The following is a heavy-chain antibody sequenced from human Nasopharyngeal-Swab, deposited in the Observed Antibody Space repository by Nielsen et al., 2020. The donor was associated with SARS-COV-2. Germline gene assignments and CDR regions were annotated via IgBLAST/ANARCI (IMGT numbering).Heavy chain of an antibody. V-gene: IGHV4-61*05. CDR2: IYYSGST. CDR1: GGSISSNTYY. J-gene: IGHJ3*02. CDR3: ARGRQYQLLFIFVEDAFDI. D-gene: IGHD2-2*01. Sequence: SETLSLTCTVSGGSISSNTYYWDWIRQPPGKGLEWIGYIYYSGSTNYNPSLKSRVTISVDTSKNQFSLKLSSVTAADTAVYYCARGRQYQLLFIFVEDAFDIWGQGTMVTVSS.